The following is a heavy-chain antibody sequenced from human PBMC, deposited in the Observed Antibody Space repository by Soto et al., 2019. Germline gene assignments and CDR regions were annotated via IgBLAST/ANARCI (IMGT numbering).Heavy chain of an antibody. V-gene: IGHV3-23*01. Sequence: GGSLRLSCAASGFTFSSYAMSGVRQGPGKGLEWVSAISGSGGSTYYADSVKGRFTISRDNSKNTLYLKMNSLRAEDTAVYYCAKAPLGEARVNWFDPWGQGTLVTVSS. CDR1: GFTFSSYA. J-gene: IGHJ5*02. CDR3: AKAPLGEARVNWFDP. D-gene: IGHD3-16*01. CDR2: ISGSGGST.